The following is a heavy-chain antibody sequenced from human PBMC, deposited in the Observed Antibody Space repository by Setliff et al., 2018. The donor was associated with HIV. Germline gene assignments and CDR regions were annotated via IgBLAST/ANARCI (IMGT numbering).Heavy chain of an antibody. D-gene: IGHD6-19*01. Sequence: SETLSLTCTVSGGSISSYYWSWIRQPPGKGLEWIGYIYYSGSTNYNPSLRSRVTISVDTSKNQFSLKLSSVTAADTAVYYCARVVPLRDSCGSIDYWGQRTLVTVSS. CDR1: GGSISSYY. CDR3: ARVVPLRDSCGSIDY. J-gene: IGHJ4*02. V-gene: IGHV4-59*01. CDR2: IYYSGST.